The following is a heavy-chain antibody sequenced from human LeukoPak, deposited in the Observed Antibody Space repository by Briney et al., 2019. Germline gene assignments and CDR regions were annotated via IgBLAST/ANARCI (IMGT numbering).Heavy chain of an antibody. CDR1: GFTFRNYA. Sequence: PGGSLRLSCVASGFTFRNYAMHWVRQAPGRGLEWVAVISYDGIEKYYADSVKGRFTISRDNSKNTLYLQMNSLRAEDTAVYYCAKEISLGVGATFYFDYWGQGTLVTVSS. J-gene: IGHJ4*02. CDR2: ISYDGIEK. V-gene: IGHV3-30-3*01. CDR3: AKEISLGVGATFYFDY. D-gene: IGHD1-26*01.